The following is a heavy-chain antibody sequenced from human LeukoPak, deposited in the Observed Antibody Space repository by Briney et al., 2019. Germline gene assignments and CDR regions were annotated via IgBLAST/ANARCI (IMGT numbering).Heavy chain of an antibody. J-gene: IGHJ4*02. CDR1: GGSISSSSYY. CDR3: ARGGSQYYDFWSGYD. CDR2: IYYSGST. D-gene: IGHD3-3*01. Sequence: PSETLSLTCTVSGGSISSSSYYWGWIRQPPGKGLEWIGSIYYSGSTYYNPSLKSRVTISVDTSKNQFSLKLSSVTAADTAVYYCARGGSQYYDFWSGYDWGQGTLVTVSS. V-gene: IGHV4-39*07.